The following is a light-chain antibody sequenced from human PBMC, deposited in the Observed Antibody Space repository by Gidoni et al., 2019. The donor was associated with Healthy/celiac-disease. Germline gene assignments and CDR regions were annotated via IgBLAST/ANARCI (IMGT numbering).Light chain of an antibody. J-gene: IGKJ1*01. CDR3: QQYYSTPVT. CDR1: PSVLYSSNNKNY. CDR2: WAS. V-gene: IGKV4-1*01. Sequence: DIVMPQSPDPLAVSLGERATINCKSSPSVLYSSNNKNYLAWYQQKPGQPPKLLIYWASTRESGVPDRFSGSGSGTDFTLTISSLQAEDVAVYYCQQYYSTPVTFGQGTKVEIK.